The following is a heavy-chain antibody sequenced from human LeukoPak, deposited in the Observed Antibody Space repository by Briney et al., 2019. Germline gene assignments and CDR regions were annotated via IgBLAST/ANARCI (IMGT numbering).Heavy chain of an antibody. Sequence: ASVKVSCKASGYAFTSYAMHWVRQAPGQRLEWMGWINAGNGNTKYSQKFQGRVTITRDTSASTAYMELSSLRSEDTAVYYCARGRSGWYHFDYWGQGTLVTVSS. CDR3: ARGRSGWYHFDY. D-gene: IGHD6-19*01. CDR1: GYAFTSYA. J-gene: IGHJ4*02. V-gene: IGHV1-3*01. CDR2: INAGNGNT.